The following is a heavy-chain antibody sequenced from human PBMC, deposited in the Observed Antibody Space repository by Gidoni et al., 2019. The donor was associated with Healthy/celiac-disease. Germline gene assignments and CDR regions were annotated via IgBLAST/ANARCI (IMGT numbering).Heavy chain of an antibody. Sequence: QVQLQESGPGLVKPSETLSLTCTVSGYSISSGYYWGWIRQPPGKGLEWIGSIYPSGSTYYNPSLKSRVTISVDTSKNQFSLKLSSVTAADTAVYYCARGAVAGVDYWGQGTLVTVSS. V-gene: IGHV4-38-2*02. CDR2: IYPSGST. CDR1: GYSISSGYY. D-gene: IGHD6-19*01. CDR3: ARGAVAGVDY. J-gene: IGHJ4*02.